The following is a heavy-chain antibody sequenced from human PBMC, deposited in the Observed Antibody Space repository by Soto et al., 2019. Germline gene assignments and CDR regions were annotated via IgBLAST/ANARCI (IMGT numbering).Heavy chain of an antibody. J-gene: IGHJ4*02. CDR1: TLNLKNYA. D-gene: IGHD3-16*01. Sequence: PGGSLRLSCVDTTLNLKNYAMAWVRQAPGKGLEWVSALTETGGSTYYAASVKGRFTISRDNSRSTLYLQMDRLRVDDTAVYYCAKIKGAITFLHFDNWGQGTLVTVSS. CDR2: LTETGGST. CDR3: AKIKGAITFLHFDN. V-gene: IGHV3-23*01.